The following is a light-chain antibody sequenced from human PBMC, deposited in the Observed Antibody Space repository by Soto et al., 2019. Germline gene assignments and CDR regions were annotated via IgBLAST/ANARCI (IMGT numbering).Light chain of an antibody. CDR3: QQYNYSPSS. CDR1: QRVSNY. Sequence: EVVLTQSPGTLSLSPGERATLSCRASQRVSNYFAWYQQKPGQAPRLLIHDASSRATGIPDRFSGSESGTDFTLTISRLEPKDFEVYYCQQYNYSPSSFGQGTRVDI. V-gene: IGKV3-20*01. CDR2: DAS. J-gene: IGKJ1*01.